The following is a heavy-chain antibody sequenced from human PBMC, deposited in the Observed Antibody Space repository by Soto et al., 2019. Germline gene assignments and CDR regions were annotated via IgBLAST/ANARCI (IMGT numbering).Heavy chain of an antibody. D-gene: IGHD1-26*01. CDR2: LDPEDGEM. CDR1: GYTLTESS. V-gene: IGHV1-24*01. J-gene: IGHJ4*02. Sequence: ASVKVSCKVSGYTLTESSIHWVRQAPGKGPEWMGGLDPEDGEMIYAQKFLGRVTMTEDTSSDTAYMELSSLRSEDTAVYYCATVGATANFFDYWGQGTLVTVSS. CDR3: ATVGATANFFDY.